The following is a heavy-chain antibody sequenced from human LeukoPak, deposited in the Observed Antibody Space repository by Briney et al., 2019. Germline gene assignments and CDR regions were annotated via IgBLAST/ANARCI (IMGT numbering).Heavy chain of an antibody. CDR2: INHSGST. V-gene: IGHV4-34*01. J-gene: IGHJ6*02. CDR3: ASVTSDSGSTPTFMDV. Sequence: KPSETLSLTCAVYGGSFSGYYWNWIRQPPGKGLEWIGEINHSGSTNYNPSLKSRVTISVDTSKNQFSLKLSSVTAADTAVYYCASVTSDSGSTPTFMDVWGQGTTVTVSS. CDR1: GGSFSGYY. D-gene: IGHD1-26*01.